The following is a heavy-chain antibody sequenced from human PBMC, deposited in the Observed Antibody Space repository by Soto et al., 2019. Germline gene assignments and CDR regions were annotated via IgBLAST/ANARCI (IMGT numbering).Heavy chain of an antibody. Sequence: ASVKVSCKASGYTFTSYDINWVRQATGQGLEWMGWMNPNSGNTGYAQKFQGRVTMTRNTSISTAYMELSSLRSEDTAVYYCETGVLRFLEWLSDYWGQGTLVTVSS. CDR1: GYTFTSYD. D-gene: IGHD3-3*01. V-gene: IGHV1-8*01. CDR3: ETGVLRFLEWLSDY. J-gene: IGHJ4*02. CDR2: MNPNSGNT.